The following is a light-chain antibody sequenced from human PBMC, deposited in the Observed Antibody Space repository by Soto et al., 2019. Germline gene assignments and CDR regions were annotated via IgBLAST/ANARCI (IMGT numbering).Light chain of an antibody. Sequence: DIQMTQSPSSLSASVGDRVTITCQASQDISNHLNWYQQKPGKAPKLLIYDASNLETGVPSRFSGSGSGTDFTVTISSLQPEDFATYSCQQYYNLPITFGQGTKVDIK. V-gene: IGKV1-33*01. CDR1: QDISNH. CDR2: DAS. CDR3: QQYYNLPIT. J-gene: IGKJ1*01.